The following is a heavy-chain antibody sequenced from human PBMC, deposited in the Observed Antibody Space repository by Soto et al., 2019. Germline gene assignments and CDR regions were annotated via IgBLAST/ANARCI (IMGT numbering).Heavy chain of an antibody. CDR2: IDPSDSYT. CDR1: GYSFTSYW. J-gene: IGHJ6*02. D-gene: IGHD1-26*01. CDR3: ARHGSSGSYPSDGMDV. Sequence: PGESLKISCKGSGYSFTSYWISWVRQMPGKGLEWMGRIDPSDSYTNYSPSFQGHVTISADKSISTAYLQWSSLKASDTAMYYCARHGSSGSYPSDGMDVWGQGTTVTVSS. V-gene: IGHV5-10-1*01.